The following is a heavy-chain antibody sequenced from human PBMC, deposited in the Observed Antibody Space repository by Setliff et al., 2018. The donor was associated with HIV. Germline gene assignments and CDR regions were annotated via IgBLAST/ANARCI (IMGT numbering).Heavy chain of an antibody. CDR2: IWPDDSDT. Sequence: GESLKISCKTSGYSFTRYWIGWIRQMPANGLEWMGLIWPDDSDTRYSPSFQGQVTISADKSISTAYLQWSSLKASGTAMYYCARGDPYCNNGICYFDYWGQGTLVTVSS. D-gene: IGHD2-8*01. J-gene: IGHJ4*02. CDR1: GYSFTRYW. CDR3: ARGDPYCNNGICYFDY. V-gene: IGHV5-51*01.